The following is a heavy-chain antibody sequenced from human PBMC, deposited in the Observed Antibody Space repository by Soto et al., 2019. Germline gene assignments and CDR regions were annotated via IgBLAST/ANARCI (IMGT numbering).Heavy chain of an antibody. D-gene: IGHD3-22*01. Sequence: ASVKVSCKASGYTFTSYYMHWVRQAPGQGLEWMGIINPSGGSTSYAQKFQGRVTMTRDTSTSTVYMELSSLRSEDTAVYYCARDYDSSGYTRYYFDYWGQGTLVTVYS. CDR3: ARDYDSSGYTRYYFDY. CDR2: INPSGGST. CDR1: GYTFTSYY. V-gene: IGHV1-46*03. J-gene: IGHJ4*02.